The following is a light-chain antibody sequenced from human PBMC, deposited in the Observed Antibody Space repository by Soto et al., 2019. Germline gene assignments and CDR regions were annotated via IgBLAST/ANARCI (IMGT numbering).Light chain of an antibody. Sequence: DIQMTQSPSSLSASVGDTVTITCRASQSIGKHLNWYQQKPGKAPKFLIYAASNLQSGIPSRFSGSGSGTDFTLTVNSLQPEDFATYYCQQGYSSAITFGQGTRLEI. V-gene: IGKV1-39*01. J-gene: IGKJ5*01. CDR2: AAS. CDR3: QQGYSSAIT. CDR1: QSIGKH.